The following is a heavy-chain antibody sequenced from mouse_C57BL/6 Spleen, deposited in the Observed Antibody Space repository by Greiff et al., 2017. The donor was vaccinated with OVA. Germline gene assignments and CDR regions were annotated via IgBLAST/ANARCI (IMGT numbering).Heavy chain of an antibody. CDR1: GYTFTDYY. Sequence: EVQLQQSGPELVKPGASVKISCKASGYTFTDYYMNWVKQSHGKSLEWIGDINPNNGGTSYNQKFKGKATLTVDKSSSTAYMELRSLTSEDSAVYYCAREAGRGLFDYWGQGTTLTVSS. V-gene: IGHV1-26*01. J-gene: IGHJ2*01. D-gene: IGHD4-1*01. CDR2: INPNNGGT. CDR3: AREAGRGLFDY.